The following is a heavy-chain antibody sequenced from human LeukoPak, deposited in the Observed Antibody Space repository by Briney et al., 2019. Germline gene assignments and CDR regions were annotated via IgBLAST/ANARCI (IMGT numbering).Heavy chain of an antibody. V-gene: IGHV3-66*01. Sequence: PGGSLRLSCAASGFSVSNNYMSWVPQAPGKGLEWVSVIYSGGSTFYADSVKGRFTISRDNSKNTLYLQMNSLRAEDTAVYYCASDSYSPEYFQHWGQGTLVTVSS. CDR1: GFSVSNNY. D-gene: IGHD2-15*01. CDR2: IYSGGST. CDR3: ASDSYSPEYFQH. J-gene: IGHJ1*01.